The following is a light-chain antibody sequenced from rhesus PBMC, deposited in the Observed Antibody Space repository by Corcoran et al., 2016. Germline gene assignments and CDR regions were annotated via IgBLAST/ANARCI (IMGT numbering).Light chain of an antibody. CDR1: QNIYSN. CDR2: AAS. J-gene: IGKJ4*01. CDR3: QHYDDNPLT. Sequence: DIQMTQSPSALSASVGDRVTISCRASQNIYSNLAWYQQKPRKVPKLLIYAASSFQTGIPSRFSGSGSGTDFTLTISSLQPEDSAAYYCQHYDDNPLTFGGGTKVELK. V-gene: IGKV1S12*01.